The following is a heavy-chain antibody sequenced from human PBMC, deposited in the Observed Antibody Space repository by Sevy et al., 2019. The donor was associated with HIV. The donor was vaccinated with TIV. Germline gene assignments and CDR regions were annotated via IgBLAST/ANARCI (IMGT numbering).Heavy chain of an antibody. V-gene: IGHV3-30-3*01. CDR1: GFTFSSYA. CDR3: ARELGVQDDYYYYGMDV. CDR2: ISYDGSNK. Sequence: GGSLRLSCAASGFTFSSYAMHWVRQAPGKGLEWVAVISYDGSNKYYADSVKGRFTISRDNSKNTLYLQMNSLRAEDTAVYYCARELGVQDDYYYYGMDVWGQGTTVTVSS. D-gene: IGHD1-26*01. J-gene: IGHJ6*02.